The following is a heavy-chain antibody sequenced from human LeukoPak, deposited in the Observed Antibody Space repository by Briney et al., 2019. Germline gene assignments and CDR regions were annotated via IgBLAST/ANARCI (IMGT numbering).Heavy chain of an antibody. V-gene: IGHV1-46*01. Sequence: ASVNVSCKASGYTFTSYYMHWVRQAPGQGLEWMGIIKPSGGSTSYAQKFQGRVTMTRDTSTSTVYMELSSLRSEDTAVYYCARDGSPDDYGMDVWGQGTTVTVSS. CDR2: IKPSGGST. J-gene: IGHJ6*02. D-gene: IGHD1-26*01. CDR1: GYTFTSYY. CDR3: ARDGSPDDYGMDV.